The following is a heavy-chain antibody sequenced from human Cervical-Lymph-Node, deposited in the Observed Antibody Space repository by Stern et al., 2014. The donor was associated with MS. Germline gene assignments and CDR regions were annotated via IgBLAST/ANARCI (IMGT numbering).Heavy chain of an antibody. V-gene: IGHV1-69*01. D-gene: IGHD2-21*02. Sequence: VQLVQSGAEVMKPGSSVKVSCKASGGTFSSHAINWVRQAPGQGLEWVGGIIPILDTPNYARKFRGRVTITADESTSTAHLALSSLRSDDSAVYYCATPAAVTVGSMDVWGQGTTVIVS. CDR2: IIPILDTP. CDR3: ATPAAVTVGSMDV. CDR1: GGTFSSHA. J-gene: IGHJ6*02.